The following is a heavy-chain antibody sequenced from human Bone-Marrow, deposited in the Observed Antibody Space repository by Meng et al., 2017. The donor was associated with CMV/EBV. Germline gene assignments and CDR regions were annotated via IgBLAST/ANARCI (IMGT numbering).Heavy chain of an antibody. CDR2: ISSSSSYI. D-gene: IGHD2-2*01. J-gene: IGHJ4*02. CDR3: ARERGYCSSTSCYSEGFDY. Sequence: GESLKISCAASGFTFSSYSMNWVRQAPGKGLEWVSSISSSSSYIYYADSVKGRFTISRDNAKNSLYLQMNSLRAEDTAVYYCARERGYCSSTSCYSEGFDYWGQGTLVTGLL. V-gene: IGHV3-21*01. CDR1: GFTFSSYS.